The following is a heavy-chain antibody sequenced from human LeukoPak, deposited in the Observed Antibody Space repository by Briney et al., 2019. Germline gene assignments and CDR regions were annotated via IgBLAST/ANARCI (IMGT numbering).Heavy chain of an antibody. J-gene: IGHJ4*02. D-gene: IGHD6-19*01. CDR2: ISSSGSTI. V-gene: IGHV3-11*01. CDR1: GFTFSNYA. Sequence: PGGSLRLSCAASGFTFSNYAMSWVRQAPGKGLEWVSYISSSGSTIYYADSVKGRFTISRDNAKNSLYLQMNSLRAEDTAVYYRAREGIAVAGHFDYWGQGTLGTVSS. CDR3: AREGIAVAGHFDY.